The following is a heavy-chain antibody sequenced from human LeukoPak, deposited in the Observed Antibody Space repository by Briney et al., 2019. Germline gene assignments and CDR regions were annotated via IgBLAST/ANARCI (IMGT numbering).Heavy chain of an antibody. V-gene: IGHV3-48*01. Sequence: PGGSLRLSCAASGFTFSSYSMNWVRQAPGKGLEWVSYISSSSSTIYYADSVKGRFTISRDNAKNSLYLQMNSLRAEDTAVYYCARDRFGSSNAYYDYVWGSYRASYYMDVWGKGTTVTVSS. CDR2: ISSSSSTI. D-gene: IGHD3-16*02. J-gene: IGHJ6*03. CDR3: ARDRFGSSNAYYDYVWGSYRASYYMDV. CDR1: GFTFSSYS.